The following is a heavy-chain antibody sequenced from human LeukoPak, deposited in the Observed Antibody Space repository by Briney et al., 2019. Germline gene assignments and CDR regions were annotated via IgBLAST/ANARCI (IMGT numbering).Heavy chain of an antibody. CDR3: GRKYCSGASCHSAHTNIDS. CDR1: GYSFTNYW. D-gene: IGHD2-15*01. V-gene: IGHV5-51*01. CDR2: IYPGDSDT. J-gene: IGHJ5*01. Sequence: GESLKISCKGSGYSFTNYWIGWVRQMPGKGLEWIGIIYPGDSDTRYSPSFQGQVTISVDKSINTAYLQWSILKASHTPMYYCGRKYCSGASCHSAHTNIDSWGQGTLVTVSS.